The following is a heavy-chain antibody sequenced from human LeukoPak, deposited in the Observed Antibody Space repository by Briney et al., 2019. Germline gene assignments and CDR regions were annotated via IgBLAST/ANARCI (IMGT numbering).Heavy chain of an antibody. V-gene: IGHV4-39*01. J-gene: IGHJ6*03. CDR2: IYYSGTT. D-gene: IGHD2-2*01. CDR3: ARGTRYCSSTRCFGVYYFFYYMDV. CDR1: GGSVSSSSYY. Sequence: PSETLSLTCTVSGGSVSSSSYYWGWIRQPPGKGLGWIGSIYYSGTTYYNPSPKSPVTISVDTSKNQFSLKLTSVTAADTAVYYCARGTRYCSSTRCFGVYYFFYYMDVWGKGTTITVSS.